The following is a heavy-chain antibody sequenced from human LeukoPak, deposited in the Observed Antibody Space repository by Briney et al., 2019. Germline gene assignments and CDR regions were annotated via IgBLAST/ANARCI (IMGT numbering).Heavy chain of an antibody. Sequence: SETLSLTCTVSGGSISSYYWSWIRQPPGKGLEWIGYIYYSGSTNYNPSLKSRVTISVDTSKNQFSLKLSSVTAADTAVYYCASERTRGYSSSPARYFDLWGRGTLVTVSS. V-gene: IGHV4-59*01. CDR3: ASERTRGYSSSPARYFDL. CDR2: IYYSGST. CDR1: GGSISSYY. J-gene: IGHJ2*01. D-gene: IGHD6-13*01.